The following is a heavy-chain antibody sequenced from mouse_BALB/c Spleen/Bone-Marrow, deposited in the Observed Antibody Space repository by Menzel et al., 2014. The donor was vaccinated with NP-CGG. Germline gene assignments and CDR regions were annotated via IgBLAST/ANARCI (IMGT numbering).Heavy chain of an antibody. CDR1: GFTFSSYA. V-gene: IGHV5-9-1*01. J-gene: IGHJ2*01. Sequence: LVESGGGLVKPGGSLKLSCAASGFTFSSYAMSWVRQTPEKRLEWVATISSGGNYTYYPDSVKGRFTISRDNAKNTLYLQMSSLRSEDTAMYYCASTGYFFDYWGQGTTLTVSS. D-gene: IGHD4-1*01. CDR2: ISSGGNYT. CDR3: ASTGYFFDY.